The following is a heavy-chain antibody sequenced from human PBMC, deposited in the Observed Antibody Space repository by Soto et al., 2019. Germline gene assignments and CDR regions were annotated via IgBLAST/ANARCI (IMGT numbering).Heavy chain of an antibody. D-gene: IGHD3-3*01. CDR1: GYTFTSYG. CDR3: ARSTYYDFWSGYPRRNYYYYGMDV. Sequence: ASVKVSCKASGYTFTSYGISWVREGPGQGLEWVGWISAYNGNTNYAQKLQGRATMTTDTSTSTAYMELRSLRSDDTAVYYCARSTYYDFWSGYPRRNYYYYGMDVWGQGTTVTVSS. V-gene: IGHV1-18*01. J-gene: IGHJ6*02. CDR2: ISAYNGNT.